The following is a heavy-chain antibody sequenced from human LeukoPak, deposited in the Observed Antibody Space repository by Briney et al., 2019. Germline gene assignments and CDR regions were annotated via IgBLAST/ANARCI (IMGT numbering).Heavy chain of an antibody. CDR1: GFTFTHYS. D-gene: IGHD6-13*01. Sequence: PGGSLRLSCAASGFTFTHYSMNWVRQAPGKGLEWVSSISSSSSYIYYADSVKGRFTISRDNAKNSLYLQMNSLRAEDTAVYYCARDRPYSSSWYEFDYWGQGTLVTVSS. CDR3: ARDRPYSSSWYEFDY. J-gene: IGHJ4*02. V-gene: IGHV3-21*01. CDR2: ISSSSSYI.